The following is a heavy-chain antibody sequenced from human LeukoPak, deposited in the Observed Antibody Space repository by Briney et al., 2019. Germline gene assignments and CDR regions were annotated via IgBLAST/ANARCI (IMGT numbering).Heavy chain of an antibody. J-gene: IGHJ4*02. D-gene: IGHD6-13*01. CDR2: INSDGSST. CDR3: ARDGRDSRSWTEPDFDY. V-gene: IGHV3-74*01. CDR1: GFTFSSYW. Sequence: GGSLRLSCAASGFTFSSYWMHWVRQAPGKGLVWVSRINSDGSSTSYADSVKGRFTISRDNAKNTLYLQMNSLGAEDTAVYYCARDGRDSRSWTEPDFDYWGQGTLVTVSS.